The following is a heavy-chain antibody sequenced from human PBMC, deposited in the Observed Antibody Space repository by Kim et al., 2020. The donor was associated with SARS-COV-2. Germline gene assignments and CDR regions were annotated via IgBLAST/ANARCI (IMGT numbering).Heavy chain of an antibody. Sequence: ASVKVSCKASGYTFTSYDINWVRQATGQGLEWMGWMNPNSGNTGYAQKFQGRVTMTRNTSISTAYMELSSLRSEDTAVYYCARVVGAKQHYYYYYGMDVWGQGTTVTVSS. D-gene: IGHD1-26*01. CDR3: ARVVGAKQHYYYYYGMDV. CDR2: MNPNSGNT. J-gene: IGHJ6*02. CDR1: GYTFTSYD. V-gene: IGHV1-8*01.